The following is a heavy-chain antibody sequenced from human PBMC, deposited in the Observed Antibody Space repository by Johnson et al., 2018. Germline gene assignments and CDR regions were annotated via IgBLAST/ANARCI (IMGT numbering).Heavy chain of an antibody. D-gene: IGHD2-15*01. CDR1: GFTFTNYG. J-gene: IGHJ1*01. Sequence: QVQLVESGGGVVHPGGSLRLSCAGSGFTFTNYGIHWVRQAPGKGREWVAIIYFDGGNKCYADSVKGRFTISRDKSKSTLYLQMNALRAEEPAVYYYAKDPSRWYRNEYFHYWGQGTRVTVSS. V-gene: IGHV3-33*03. CDR3: AKDPSRWYRNEYFHY. CDR2: IYFDGGNK.